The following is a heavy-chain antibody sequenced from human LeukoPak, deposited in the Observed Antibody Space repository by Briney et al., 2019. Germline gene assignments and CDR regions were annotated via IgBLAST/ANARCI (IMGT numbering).Heavy chain of an antibody. D-gene: IGHD4-17*01. CDR3: ASPTVTTGFDY. J-gene: IGHJ4*02. CDR1: GFTFSSYG. Sequence: GRSLRLSCAASGFTFSSYGMHWVRQAPGKGLEWMAVISYDGSNQYYADSVKGRFTISRDNSKNTLFLQMNSLRAEDTAVYYCASPTVTTGFDYWGQGTLVTVSS. V-gene: IGHV3-30*04. CDR2: ISYDGSNQ.